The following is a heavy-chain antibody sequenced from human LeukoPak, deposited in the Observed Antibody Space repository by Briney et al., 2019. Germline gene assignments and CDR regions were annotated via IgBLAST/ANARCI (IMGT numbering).Heavy chain of an antibody. D-gene: IGHD3-16*02. V-gene: IGHV1-69*05. CDR2: IIPIFGTA. J-gene: IGHJ4*02. Sequence: SVKVSCKASGGTFSSYAISWVRQAPGQGLEWMGGIIPIFGTANYAQKSQGRVTITTAESTSTAYMELSSLRSEDTAVYYCARALRLGELSFDYWGQGTLVTVSS. CDR1: GGTFSSYA. CDR3: ARALRLGELSFDY.